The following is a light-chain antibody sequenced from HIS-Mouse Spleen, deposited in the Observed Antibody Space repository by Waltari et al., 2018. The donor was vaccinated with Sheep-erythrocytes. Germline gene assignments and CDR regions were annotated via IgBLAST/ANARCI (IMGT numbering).Light chain of an antibody. V-gene: IGKV1-5*03. CDR2: KAS. CDR3: QQYNSYPLT. Sequence: SIGDRVTITCRASQSISSWLAWYQQKPGKAPKLLIYKASSLESGVPSRFSGSGSGTEFTLTISSLQPDDFATYYCQQYNSYPLTFGGGTKVEIK. CDR1: QSISSW. J-gene: IGKJ4*01.